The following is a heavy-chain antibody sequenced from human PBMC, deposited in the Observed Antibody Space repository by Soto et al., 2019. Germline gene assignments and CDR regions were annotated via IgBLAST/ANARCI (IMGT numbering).Heavy chain of an antibody. V-gene: IGHV3-53*02. CDR2: IYSGGST. CDR1: GFTVSSNY. Sequence: EVQLVETGGGLIQPGGSLRLSCEASGFTVSSNYMSWVRQAPGKGLEWVSVIYSGGSTYYADSVKGRFTISRDNSKNTLYLQMNSLRAEDTAVYYCARVPRDYGDYEFDYWGQGTLVTVSS. CDR3: ARVPRDYGDYEFDY. J-gene: IGHJ4*02. D-gene: IGHD4-17*01.